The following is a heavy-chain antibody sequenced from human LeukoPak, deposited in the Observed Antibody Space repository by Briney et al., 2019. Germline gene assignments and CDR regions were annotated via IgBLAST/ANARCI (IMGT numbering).Heavy chain of an antibody. Sequence: GGSLRLSCSASGFTFSSYAMHWVRQAPGKGLEYVSAINGIGDTTYYADSVKGRFTISRDNSKNTVYLQMSSLRVEGTAVYYCVKQQAETWGQGTLVTVSS. CDR2: INGIGDTT. CDR1: GFTFSSYA. CDR3: VKQQAET. J-gene: IGHJ5*02. V-gene: IGHV3-64D*06.